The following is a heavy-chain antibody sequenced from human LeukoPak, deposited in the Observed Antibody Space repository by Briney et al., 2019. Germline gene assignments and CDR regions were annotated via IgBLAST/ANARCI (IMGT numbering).Heavy chain of an antibody. CDR2: IYTSGSI. J-gene: IGHJ4*02. CDR3: ARGRVRYYDSSGYHGYYFDY. CDR1: GGSISSYY. Sequence: SETLSLTCTVSGGSISSYYWSWIRQPAGKGLEWIGRIYTSGSITYNPSLKSRVSMSVDTSKNQFSLKLSSVTAADTAVYYCARGRVRYYDSSGYHGYYFDYWGQGTLVTVSS. V-gene: IGHV4-4*07. D-gene: IGHD3-22*01.